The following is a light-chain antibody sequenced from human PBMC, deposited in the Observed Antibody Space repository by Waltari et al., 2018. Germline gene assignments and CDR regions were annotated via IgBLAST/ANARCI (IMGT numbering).Light chain of an antibody. J-gene: IGKJ2*01. CDR2: GAS. V-gene: IGKV3-20*01. Sequence: VLTQSPGTLSLSPGESATLSCRASQSLTKRYLAWYQQKPGQAPRLLIYGASSRAAGIPDRFSDSGSGTDFTLTISRLEPEDFAVYYCQQYGSSILYTFGQGTKLEIK. CDR3: QQYGSSILYT. CDR1: QSLTKRY.